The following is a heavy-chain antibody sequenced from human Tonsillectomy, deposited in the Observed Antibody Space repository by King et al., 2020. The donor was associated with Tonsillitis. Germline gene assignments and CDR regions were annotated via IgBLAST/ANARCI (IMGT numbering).Heavy chain of an antibody. CDR2: IKQDRSLK. CDR3: ARGRPDWALGY. Sequence: VQLVESGGGLVQPGESLSLSCAASGFSFSSSWMTWGRQAPGEGLQWVAGIKQDRSLKYSVDSVKGRVTISRDTAKNQLYLQMNSLRSEDTAVYYWARGRPDWALGYWGQGTLVTVSS. CDR1: GFSFSSSW. V-gene: IGHV3-7*01. J-gene: IGHJ4*02. D-gene: IGHD3-9*01.